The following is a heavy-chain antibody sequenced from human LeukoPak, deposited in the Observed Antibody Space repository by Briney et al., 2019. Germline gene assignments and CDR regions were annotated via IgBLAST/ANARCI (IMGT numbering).Heavy chain of an antibody. CDR2: IRFDGSNVGSNV. CDR3: ARGRRGYSPRGFDY. CDR1: GFTFSTYG. V-gene: IGHV3-30*02. J-gene: IGHJ4*02. D-gene: IGHD5-18*01. Sequence: GGSLRLSCATSGFTFSTYGMHWVRQAPGKGLEWVAFIRFDGSNVGSNVYYADSVKGRFTISRDNAKNSLYLQMNSLRAEDTAVYYCARGRRGYSPRGFDYWGQGTLVTVSS.